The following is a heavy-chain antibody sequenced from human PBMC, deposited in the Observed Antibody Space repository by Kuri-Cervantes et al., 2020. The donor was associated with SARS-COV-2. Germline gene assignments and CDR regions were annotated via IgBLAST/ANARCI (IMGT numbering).Heavy chain of an antibody. J-gene: IGHJ1*01. CDR3: AKDSITIFGVVIAQEYFQH. CDR1: GFTFDDYA. V-gene: IGHV3-9*01. D-gene: IGHD3-3*01. CDR2: ISWNSGSI. Sequence: GGSLRLSCAASGFTFDDYAMHWVRQAPGKGLEWVSGISWNSGSIGYADSVKGRFTISRDNSKNTLYLQMNSLRAEDTAVYYCAKDSITIFGVVIAQEYFQHWGQGTLVTDSS.